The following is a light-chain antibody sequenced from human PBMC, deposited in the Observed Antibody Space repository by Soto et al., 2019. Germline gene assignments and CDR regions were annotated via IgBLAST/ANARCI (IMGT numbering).Light chain of an antibody. J-gene: IGKJ5*01. CDR1: QSVSSK. CDR2: GDS. CDR3: QQYSTSPT. V-gene: IGKV3-20*01. Sequence: EFVMRQSPGTLSVTPGERVTLSCRASQSVSSKLVWYQRKPGQAPWLLIYGDSSRATGLPDRFSGSGSGTDFTLTISRLEPEDFAVYYCQQYSTSPTFGEGTRLEV.